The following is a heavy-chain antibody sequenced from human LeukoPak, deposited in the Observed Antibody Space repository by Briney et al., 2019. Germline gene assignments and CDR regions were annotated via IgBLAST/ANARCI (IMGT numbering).Heavy chain of an antibody. Sequence: ASVKVSCKASGYTFTSYYMHWVRQAPGQGLEWMGIINPSGGSTSYAQKFQGRVTMTRDTSTSTVYMELSSLRSEDTAVYYCARDSRPRDSSWDYYYYYMDVWGKGTTVTVSS. CDR2: INPSGGST. V-gene: IGHV1-46*01. CDR1: GYTFTSYY. CDR3: ARDSRPRDSSWDYYYYYMDV. D-gene: IGHD7-27*01. J-gene: IGHJ6*03.